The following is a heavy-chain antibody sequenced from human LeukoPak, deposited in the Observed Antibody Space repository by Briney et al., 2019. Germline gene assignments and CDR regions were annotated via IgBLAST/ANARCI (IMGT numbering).Heavy chain of an antibody. CDR3: ASQSYARFDP. CDR1: GFTFSSYS. V-gene: IGHV3-7*01. D-gene: IGHD3-16*01. J-gene: IGHJ5*02. Sequence: GGSLRLSCAASGFTFSSYSMNWVRQAPGKGLEWVGNIQPDGSGQYPVDSLKGRFTISRDNVRNSLFLQMNSLRVEDTAVYYCASQSYARFDPWGQGTLVTVSS. CDR2: IQPDGSGQ.